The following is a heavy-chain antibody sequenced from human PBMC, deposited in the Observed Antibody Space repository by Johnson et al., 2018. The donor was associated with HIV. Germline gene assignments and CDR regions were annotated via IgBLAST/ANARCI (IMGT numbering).Heavy chain of an antibody. CDR1: GFTFSDYY. D-gene: IGHD4-17*01. Sequence: QVQLVESGGGLVKPGGSLRLSCAASGFTFSDYYMSWIRQAPGKGLEWVAVISYDGSNKYYADSVKGRFTISRDNSKNTLFLDMNSLRAEDTAVYYCARAMYADDYGDYLFLAPRLDAFDIWGPGTIVTVSS. CDR3: ARAMYADDYGDYLFLAPRLDAFDI. V-gene: IGHV3-30-3*01. CDR2: ISYDGSNK. J-gene: IGHJ3*02.